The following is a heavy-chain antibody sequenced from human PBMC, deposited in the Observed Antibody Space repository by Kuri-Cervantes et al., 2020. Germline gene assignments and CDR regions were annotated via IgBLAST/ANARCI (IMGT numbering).Heavy chain of an antibody. CDR2: ISSSGSTI. V-gene: IGHV3-11*04. J-gene: IGHJ3*02. CDR3: ARDFGYKGLVRVFSSRDAFDI. Sequence: GESLKISCAASGFTVSSNYMSWVRQAPGKGLEWVSYISSSGSTIYYADSVKGRFTISRDNAKNSLYLQMNSLRAEDTAVYYCARDFGYKGLVRVFSSRDAFDIWGQGTMVTVSS. D-gene: IGHD5-12*01. CDR1: GFTVSSNY.